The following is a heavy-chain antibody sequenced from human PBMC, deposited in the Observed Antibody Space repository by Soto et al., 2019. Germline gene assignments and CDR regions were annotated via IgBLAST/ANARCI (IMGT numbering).Heavy chain of an antibody. Sequence: SETLSLTCTVSDVSTSNFFWKWFRQPPGKGLEWIGNIHSSGTTNYNPSLESRVTIPLDTSMSQCSLRMNSVTAADTAVYFCSRGSGWLTDYWGQGTQATVSS. CDR2: IHSSGTT. CDR3: SRGSGWLTDY. D-gene: IGHD6-19*01. V-gene: IGHV4-59*08. CDR1: DVSTSNFF. J-gene: IGHJ4*02.